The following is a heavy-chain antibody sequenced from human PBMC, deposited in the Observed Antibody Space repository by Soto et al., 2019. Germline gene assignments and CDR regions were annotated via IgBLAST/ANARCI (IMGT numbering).Heavy chain of an antibody. J-gene: IGHJ2*01. V-gene: IGHV3-73*02. Sequence: EVQLVESGGGLVQPGGSLKLSCAASGFSFSNSAMHWVRQASGKGLEWVGRIRSKGNNYATEYAASLKGRFTISRDDSKNTAYLKMNNLETEDTAVYYCIRYARTLGWFFDLWGRGTLVTVSS. D-gene: IGHD2-2*01. CDR1: GFSFSNSA. CDR3: IRYARTLGWFFDL. CDR2: IRSKGNNYAT.